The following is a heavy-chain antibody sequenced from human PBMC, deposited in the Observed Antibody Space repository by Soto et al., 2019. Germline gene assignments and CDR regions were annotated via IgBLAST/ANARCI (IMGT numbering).Heavy chain of an antibody. CDR1: GFTFSSYA. Sequence: EVHLLESGGGLVQPGGSLRLSCAASGFTFSSYAINWVRQAPGKGLEWVSAISVGGGTTYYADSVKGRSTISRDNSKNTVYLQMNSLRAEDTAVYYCATPYLLYAFDIWGQGTMVTVSS. V-gene: IGHV3-23*01. CDR3: ATPYLLYAFDI. CDR2: ISVGGGTT. D-gene: IGHD2-15*01. J-gene: IGHJ3*02.